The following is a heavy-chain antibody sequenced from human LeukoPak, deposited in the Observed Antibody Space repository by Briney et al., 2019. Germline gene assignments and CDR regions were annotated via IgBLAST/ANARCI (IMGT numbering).Heavy chain of an antibody. CDR3: ARGGIIGDFWSGYNYNWFDP. Sequence: ASVKVSCKASGYTFTSYAMNWVRQAPGQGLEWMGWINTNTGNPTYAQGFTGRFVFSLDTSVSTAYLQISSLKAEDTAVHYCARGGIIGDFWSGYNYNWFDPWGQGTLVTVSS. CDR1: GYTFTSYA. D-gene: IGHD3-3*01. V-gene: IGHV7-4-1*02. CDR2: INTNTGNP. J-gene: IGHJ5*02.